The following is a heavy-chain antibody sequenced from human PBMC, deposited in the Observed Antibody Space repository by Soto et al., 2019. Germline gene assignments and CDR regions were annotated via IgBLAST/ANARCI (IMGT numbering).Heavy chain of an antibody. V-gene: IGHV1-69*13. CDR2: IIPIFGTA. CDR1: GGTFSSYA. J-gene: IGHJ6*02. Sequence: ASVKVSCKASGGTFSSYAISWVRQAPGQGLEWMGGIIPIFGTANYAQKFQGRVTITADESTSTAYMELSSLRSEDTAVYYCARGHYDFWSGLYYYYGMDVWGQGTTVTVSS. D-gene: IGHD3-3*01. CDR3: ARGHYDFWSGLYYYYGMDV.